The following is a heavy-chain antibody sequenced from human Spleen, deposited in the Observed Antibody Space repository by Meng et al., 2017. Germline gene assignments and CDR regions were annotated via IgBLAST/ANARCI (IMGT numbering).Heavy chain of an antibody. CDR1: GGSINSGGYY. J-gene: IGHJ4*02. Sequence: SCTVSGGSINSGGYYWTWIRQPPGRGLEWIGYIYFSGSTSYNPSLKSRVNMSLDTSKNQFSLKLNSVTAADTAMYYCARDFLGGGDYWGQGTLVTVSS. CDR3: ARDFLGGGDY. CDR2: IYFSGST. D-gene: IGHD3-16*01. V-gene: IGHV4-31*02.